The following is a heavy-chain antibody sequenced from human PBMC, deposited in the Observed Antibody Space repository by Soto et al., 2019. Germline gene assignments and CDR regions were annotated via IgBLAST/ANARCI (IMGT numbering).Heavy chain of an antibody. V-gene: IGHV3-21*01. Sequence: PGWSQRHCGAYAGFVYSVDSMILVRQAPRKGLEWVSSIFSSTSYIYYVDSVKGRFTITRDNAKNSLYLQMNSLRADDTAVYYCARVERSAAIGSMVVWCQGTTVTVSS. J-gene: IGHJ6*02. CDR1: GFVYSVDS. D-gene: IGHD2-2*01. CDR3: ARVERSAAIGSMVV. CDR2: IFSSTSYI.